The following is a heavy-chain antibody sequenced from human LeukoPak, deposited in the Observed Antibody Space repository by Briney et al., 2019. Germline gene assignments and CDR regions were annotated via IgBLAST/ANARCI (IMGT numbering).Heavy chain of an antibody. J-gene: IGHJ6*03. CDR2: MYIGGRT. D-gene: IGHD6-19*01. CDR1: GTSIRSGSYY. CDR3: AREGIAVADTYYYYYMDV. V-gene: IGHV4-61*02. Sequence: SQTLSLTCTVTGTSIRSGSYYWNWIRQAAGKGLEWIVRMYIGGRTTYSPSFKSRVTISLDTNENQFSLRVRSVTGADTAIYYCAREGIAVADTYYYYYMDVWGKGTWVTVSS.